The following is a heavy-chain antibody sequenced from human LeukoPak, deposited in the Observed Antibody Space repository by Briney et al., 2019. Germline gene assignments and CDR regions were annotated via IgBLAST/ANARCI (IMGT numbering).Heavy chain of an antibody. CDR1: GLSFSHFA. D-gene: IGHD6-13*01. CDR3: AKDLGAAAGDDC. Sequence: GGSLRLSCAASGLSFSHFAMSWVRQAPGGGLGWVSALSGGGTGAVYADSVKGRFTISRDNSKNTLYLQMNSLRAEDTAVYYCAKDLGAAAGDDCWGQGTLVTVSS. CDR2: LSGGGTGA. V-gene: IGHV3-23*01. J-gene: IGHJ4*02.